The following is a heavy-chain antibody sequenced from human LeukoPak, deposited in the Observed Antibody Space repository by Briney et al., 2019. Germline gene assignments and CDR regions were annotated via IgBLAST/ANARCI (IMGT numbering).Heavy chain of an antibody. CDR2: ISSTSIYT. V-gene: IGHV3-11*05. Sequence: KPGGSLRLSCAASGXTFSDYYMSWIRQAPGKGLEWVSDISSTSIYTNYADSVKGRFTISRDNAKNSLYLQMNSLRAEDTAVYYCAREDGYSSSWYSDYWGQGTLVTVSS. J-gene: IGHJ4*02. CDR1: GXTFSDYY. D-gene: IGHD6-13*01. CDR3: AREDGYSSSWYSDY.